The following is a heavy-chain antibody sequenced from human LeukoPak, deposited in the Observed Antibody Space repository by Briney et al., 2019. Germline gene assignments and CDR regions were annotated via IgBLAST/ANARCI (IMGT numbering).Heavy chain of an antibody. CDR1: GFTFSSYG. V-gene: IGHV3-33*01. CDR2: IWYDGSNK. CDR3: TTDLDNLTGLLY. D-gene: IGHD3-9*01. Sequence: GRSLRLSCAASGFTFSSYGMHWVRQAPGKGREWVAVIWYDGSNKYYADSVKGGFTISRDNSKNTLYLQKNSLKTEDTAVYYCTTDLDNLTGLLYWGQGTLVTVSS. J-gene: IGHJ4*02.